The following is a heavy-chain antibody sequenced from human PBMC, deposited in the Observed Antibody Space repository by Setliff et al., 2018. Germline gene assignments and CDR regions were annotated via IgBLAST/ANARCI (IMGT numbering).Heavy chain of an antibody. Sequence: SVKVSCKASGGTFNNYAISWVRQAPGQGLKWMGGIIPIFGTTKYAQKFQGRVTITADESTSTAYMELSSLRSEDTAVYYCARVPQEALYYYDRGHYIDYWGQGTLVTVSS. V-gene: IGHV1-69*13. CDR1: GGTFNNYA. J-gene: IGHJ4*02. CDR2: IIPIFGTT. CDR3: ARVPQEALYYYDRGHYIDY. D-gene: IGHD3-22*01.